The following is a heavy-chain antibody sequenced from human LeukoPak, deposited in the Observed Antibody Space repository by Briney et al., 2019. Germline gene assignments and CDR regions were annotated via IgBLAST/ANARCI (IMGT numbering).Heavy chain of an antibody. Sequence: GGSLRLSCAASGFTFSSYSMNWVRQAPGKGLEWVSSISSSSSYIYYADSVKGRFTISRDNAKNSLYLQMNSLRAEDTAVYYCARDPYNLPNSWRWYFDLWGRGTLVTVSS. CDR1: GFTFSSYS. J-gene: IGHJ2*01. D-gene: IGHD1-1*01. CDR3: ARDPYNLPNSWRWYFDL. V-gene: IGHV3-21*01. CDR2: ISSSSSYI.